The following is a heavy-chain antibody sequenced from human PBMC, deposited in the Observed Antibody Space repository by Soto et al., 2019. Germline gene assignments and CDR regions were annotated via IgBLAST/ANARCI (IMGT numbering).Heavy chain of an antibody. CDR1: GRSLSSGGYY. D-gene: IGHD5-12*01. V-gene: IGHV4-31*03. CDR2: IYYSGST. CDR3: ARDTQRGYSGYFDS. J-gene: IGHJ4*02. Sequence: QVQLQESGPGLVKPSQTLSLSCTVSGRSLSSGGYYWSWIREHPGKGLEWIGFIYYSGSTYYNPSLESRVTISVDTAQNQFSLKLSSVTAADTAVYYCARDTQRGYSGYFDSWGQGTRVTVSS.